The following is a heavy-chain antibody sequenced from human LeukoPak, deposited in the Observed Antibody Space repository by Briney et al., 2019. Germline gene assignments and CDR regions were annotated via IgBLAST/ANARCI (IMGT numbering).Heavy chain of an antibody. V-gene: IGHV3-11*04. CDR2: ISSSGSTI. Sequence: GGSLRLSCAASGFTFSDYYMSWIRQAPGKGLEWVSYISSSGSTIYYADSVKGRFTISRDNAKNSLYLQMNSLRAEDTAVYYCARVQGPLTNVLRYFDWSTYYMDVWGKGTTVTVSS. CDR3: ARVQGPLTNVLRYFDWSTYYMDV. CDR1: GFTFSDYY. J-gene: IGHJ6*03. D-gene: IGHD3-9*01.